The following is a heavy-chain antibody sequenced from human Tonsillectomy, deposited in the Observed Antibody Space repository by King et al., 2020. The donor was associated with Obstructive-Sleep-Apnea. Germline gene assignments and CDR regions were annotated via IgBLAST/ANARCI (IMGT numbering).Heavy chain of an antibody. CDR1: GFTFDDYA. CDR3: AKASLNGYDILTGYFDY. CDR2: ISWNSGSI. J-gene: IGHJ4*02. V-gene: IGHV3-9*01. Sequence: VQLVESGGGLVQPGRSLRLSCAASGFTFDDYAMHWVRQAPGKGLEWVSGISWNSGSIAYADSVKGRFTISRDNAKNSLYLQMNSLRAEDTALYYCAKASLNGYDILTGYFDYWGQGTLVTVSS. D-gene: IGHD3-9*01.